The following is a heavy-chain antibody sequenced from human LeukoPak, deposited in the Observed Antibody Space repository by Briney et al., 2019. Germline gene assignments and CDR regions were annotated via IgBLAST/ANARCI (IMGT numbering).Heavy chain of an antibody. CDR3: ARSQTWIQLWFFDY. CDR1: GFTFDDYG. CDR2: ISLNGGST. J-gene: IGHJ4*02. D-gene: IGHD5-18*01. Sequence: GGCLRLSCAASGFTFDDYGMSWVRQAPAKGLEWVSGISLNGGSTGYADSVKGRFTISRDNAKNSLYLQMNSLRAEDTDLYYCARSQTWIQLWFFDYWGQGTLVTVST. V-gene: IGHV3-20*04.